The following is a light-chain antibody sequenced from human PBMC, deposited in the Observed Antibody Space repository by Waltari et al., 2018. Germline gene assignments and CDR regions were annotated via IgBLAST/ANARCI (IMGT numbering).Light chain of an antibody. CDR1: QSLVHRDGNTY. Sequence: DVVLTQSPFSLPVTTGQPASISCRSSQSLVHRDGNTYLTWFQQRPGQSPRRLIYKVSNRDSGVPDRFSASGSGSDFTLEISRVEAEDVGVYYCMQGARWPWTFGQGTKVEIK. J-gene: IGKJ1*01. CDR2: KVS. CDR3: MQGARWPWT. V-gene: IGKV2-30*02.